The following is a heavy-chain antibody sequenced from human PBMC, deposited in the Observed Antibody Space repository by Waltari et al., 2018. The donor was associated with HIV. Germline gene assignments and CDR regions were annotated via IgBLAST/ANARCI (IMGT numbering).Heavy chain of an antibody. CDR3: ARDSTRGTHQYYYAMDV. V-gene: IGHV4-59*01. CDR2: IFSGGRT. D-gene: IGHD3-16*01. J-gene: IGHJ6*02. Sequence: QVQLQESGPGLVKPSETLSLTCTISGDSFSSYYWSWVRQPPGKGPEWIGYIFSGGRTHYNPALKSRVTLSVDTSKNQFSLRLSSVTAADTAVYYCARDSTRGTHQYYYAMDVWGPGTTVSVSS. CDR1: GDSFSSYY.